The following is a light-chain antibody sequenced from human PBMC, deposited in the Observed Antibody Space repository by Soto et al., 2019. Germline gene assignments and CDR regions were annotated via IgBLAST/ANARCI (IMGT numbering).Light chain of an antibody. CDR3: QQYNNWPPLT. Sequence: EIVMTQSPATLYVSPGERATLSRRASQSVSSNLAWYEQKPGQAPRLLIYGASTRATGIPARFSGSGSGTEFTLTISSLQSEDFAVYYCQQYNNWPPLTFGGGTKVEIK. CDR2: GAS. J-gene: IGKJ4*01. V-gene: IGKV3-15*01. CDR1: QSVSSN.